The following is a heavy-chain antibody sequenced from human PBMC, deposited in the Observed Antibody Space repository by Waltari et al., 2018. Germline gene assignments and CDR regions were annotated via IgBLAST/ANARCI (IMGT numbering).Heavy chain of an antibody. V-gene: IGHV3-23*04. CDR3: AKAVLMVYDYYYGMDV. CDR2: ISGSGGST. D-gene: IGHD2-8*01. CDR1: GFTFSSYA. J-gene: IGHJ6*02. Sequence: EVQLVESGGGLVQPGGSLRLSCAASGFTFSSYAMSWVRQAPGKGLEWVAAISGSGGSTYYADPVKGRFTISRDNSKNTLYLQMNSLRAEDTAVYYCAKAVLMVYDYYYGMDVWGQGTTVTVSS.